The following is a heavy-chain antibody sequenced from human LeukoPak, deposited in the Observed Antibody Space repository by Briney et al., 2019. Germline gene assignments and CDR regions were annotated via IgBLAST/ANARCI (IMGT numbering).Heavy chain of an antibody. CDR3: ARDIQLST. Sequence: GGSLRLSCAASGFTFSDSAMTWVRQAPGKGLDWVSLISFIGANSYYADSVKGRFTISRDNSKDTLFLQMNILRAEDTAIYYWARDIQLSTWGLGTMVTVSS. V-gene: IGHV3-23*01. CDR1: GFTFSDSA. J-gene: IGHJ3*01. CDR2: ISFIGANS. D-gene: IGHD5-24*01.